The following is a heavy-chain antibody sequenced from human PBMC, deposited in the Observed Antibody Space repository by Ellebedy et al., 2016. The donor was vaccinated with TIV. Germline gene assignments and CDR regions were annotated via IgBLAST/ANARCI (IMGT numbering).Heavy chain of an antibody. Sequence: MPSETLSLTFAVYGWPFSAYYWTWILQPPGMGLQWIGEIHPSGSTYYNPSLMSRATISADTSKNQFSLRLSSVTAADTALYFCARGLDTYKSGNYWGQGTLVTVSS. CDR2: IHPSGST. CDR1: GWPFSAYY. CDR3: ARGLDTYKSGNY. J-gene: IGHJ4*02. D-gene: IGHD5-24*01. V-gene: IGHV4-34*01.